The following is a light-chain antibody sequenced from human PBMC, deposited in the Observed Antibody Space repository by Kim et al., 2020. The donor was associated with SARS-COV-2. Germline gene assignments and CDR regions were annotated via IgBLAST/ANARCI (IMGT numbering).Light chain of an antibody. CDR3: NSRDSSGDHVI. V-gene: IGLV3-19*01. CDR2: GKY. J-gene: IGLJ2*01. Sequence: ALGQTVRLTWRGDKLRNYYAPRYQQRQEQVPILELFGKYNRPSGIPDRFSSSGSGNTASLTITGAQAEDEAYYYCNSRDSSGDHVIFSGGSQLTVL. CDR1: KLRNYY.